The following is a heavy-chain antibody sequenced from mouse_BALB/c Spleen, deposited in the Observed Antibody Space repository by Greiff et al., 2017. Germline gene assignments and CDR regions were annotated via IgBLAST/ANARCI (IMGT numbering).Heavy chain of an antibody. CDR1: GFTFSSYA. V-gene: IGHV5-6-5*01. CDR2: ISSGGST. J-gene: IGHJ1*01. D-gene: IGHD1-1*01. Sequence: DVKLVESGGGLVKPGGSLKLSCAASGFTFSSYAMSWVRQTPEKRLEWVASISSGGSTYYPDSVKGRFTISRDNARNILYLQMSSLRSEDTAMYYCASRYYYGSSYWYFDVWGAGTTVTVSS. CDR3: ASRYYYGSSYWYFDV.